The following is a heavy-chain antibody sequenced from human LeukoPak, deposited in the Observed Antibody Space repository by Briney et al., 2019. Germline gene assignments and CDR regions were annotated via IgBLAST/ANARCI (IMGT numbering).Heavy chain of an antibody. D-gene: IGHD3-3*02. J-gene: IGHJ4*02. Sequence: TSETLSLTCAVYGGSFSGYYWSWIRQPPGKGLEWIGYIYYSGSTNYNPSLKSRVTISVDTSKNQFSLNLTSVTAADTAVYYCGRGGDSKHLVNWGQGTLVSVSS. V-gene: IGHV4-59*01. CDR3: GRGGDSKHLVN. CDR2: IYYSGST. CDR1: GGSFSGYY.